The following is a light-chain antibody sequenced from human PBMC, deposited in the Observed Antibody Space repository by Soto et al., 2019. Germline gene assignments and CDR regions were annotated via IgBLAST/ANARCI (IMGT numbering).Light chain of an antibody. CDR3: VLYFSSGISM. V-gene: IGLV2-14*02. CDR1: SRDVGSYNL. Sequence: QSALTQPASVSGSPGQSITISCTGTSRDVGSYNLVSWYQKHPGKAPKLIIYEGSKRPSGVSDRFSGSIVGNKAALTITGAQADDESDYYCVLYFSSGISMFGGGTKLTVL. J-gene: IGLJ3*02. CDR2: EGS.